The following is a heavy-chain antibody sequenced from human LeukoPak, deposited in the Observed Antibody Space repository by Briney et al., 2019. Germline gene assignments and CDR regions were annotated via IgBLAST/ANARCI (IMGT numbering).Heavy chain of an antibody. D-gene: IGHD6-19*01. Sequence: ASVKVSCKVSGYTLTELSMHWVRQAPGKGLEWMGGFDPEDGETIYAQKFKGRVTMTEDTSTDTAYMELSSLRSEDTAVYYCATRTPGIAVAAPYYYYGMDVWGQGTTVTVSS. CDR1: GYTLTELS. J-gene: IGHJ6*02. CDR2: FDPEDGET. V-gene: IGHV1-24*01. CDR3: ATRTPGIAVAAPYYYYGMDV.